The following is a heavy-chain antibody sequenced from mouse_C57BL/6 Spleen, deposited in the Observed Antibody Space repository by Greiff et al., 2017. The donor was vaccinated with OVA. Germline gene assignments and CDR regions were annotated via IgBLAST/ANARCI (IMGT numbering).Heavy chain of an antibody. D-gene: IGHD2-3*01. J-gene: IGHJ2*01. CDR2: INPNNGGT. Sequence: VQLQQSGPELVKPGASVKISCKASGYTFTDYYMNWVKQSHGKSLEWIGDINPNNGGTSYNQKFKGKATLTVDKSSSTAYMELRSLTSEDSAVYYCARWRGYYDFDLDYWGQGTTLTVSS. CDR3: ARWRGYYDFDLDY. V-gene: IGHV1-26*01. CDR1: GYTFTDYY.